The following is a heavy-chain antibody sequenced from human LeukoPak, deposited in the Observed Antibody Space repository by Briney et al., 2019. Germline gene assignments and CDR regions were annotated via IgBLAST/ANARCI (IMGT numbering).Heavy chain of an antibody. V-gene: IGHV5-51*01. Sequence: GESLKISCKGSGYSFTSYWIGWVRQMPGKGLEYSDSRYNASFQGQVTISADKSISTAYLQWSSLKASDTAMYYCARRSLDEYSSSWVFDYWGQGTLVTVSS. J-gene: IGHJ4*02. CDR3: ARRSLDEYSSSWVFDY. D-gene: IGHD6-13*01. CDR1: GYSFTSYW. CDR2: SDS.